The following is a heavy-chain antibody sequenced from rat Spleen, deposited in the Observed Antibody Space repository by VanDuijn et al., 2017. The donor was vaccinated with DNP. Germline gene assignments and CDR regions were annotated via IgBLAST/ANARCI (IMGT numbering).Heavy chain of an antibody. CDR2: ISYDGGST. CDR1: GFTFSDYY. CDR3: ARHKTTRAYFDY. V-gene: IGHV5-22*01. D-gene: IGHD1-4*01. Sequence: EVQLVESGGGLVQPGRSLKLSCAASGFTFSDYYMAWVRQAPTKGLEWVAYISYDGGSTNYGDSVKGRFTISRDNAKSTLYLQMDSLRSEDTATYYCARHKTTRAYFDYWGQGVMVTVSS. J-gene: IGHJ2*01.